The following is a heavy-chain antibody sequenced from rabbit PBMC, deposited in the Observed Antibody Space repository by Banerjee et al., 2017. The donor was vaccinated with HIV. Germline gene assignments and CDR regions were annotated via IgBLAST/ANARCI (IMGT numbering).Heavy chain of an antibody. V-gene: IGHV1S45*01. D-gene: IGHD1-1*01. Sequence: EQLEESGGDLVKPEGLLTLTCTESGFSFRNGYVIWWVRQAPGKGLKCFGCINSSSRNIVYASWATGRFTISKTSSTTVTLQMTSLTAADTATYLCARDLASVIGLNFILWGPGHLITVS. CDR3: ARDLASVIGLNFIL. CDR2: INSSSRNI. J-gene: IGHJ6*01. CDR1: GFSFRNGYV.